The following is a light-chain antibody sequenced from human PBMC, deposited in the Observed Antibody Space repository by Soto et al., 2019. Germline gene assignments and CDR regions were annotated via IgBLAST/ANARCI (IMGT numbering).Light chain of an antibody. CDR1: QSVGNY. CDR3: LQRSVWPWT. J-gene: IGKJ1*01. V-gene: IGKV3-11*01. Sequence: EIVLTQSPATLSLSPGERATLSCRASQSVGNYLAWYQQKPGQAPRLLIYDVFNRATGIPARLSGSGSGTDFTLTISSLEPEDFAVYYFLQRSVWPWTFGQGTRLEVK. CDR2: DVF.